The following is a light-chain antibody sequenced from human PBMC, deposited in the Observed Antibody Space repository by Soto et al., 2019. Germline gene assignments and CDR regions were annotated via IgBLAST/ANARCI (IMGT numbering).Light chain of an antibody. Sequence: QSVLTQPASVSGSPGQSITISCTGTSSDVGSYNLVSWYQQHPGKARKLIIYEGSKRPSGVSNRFSGSKSGNTASLTISGLQAEDEADYYCCSYAGSSTPYVFGTGTKVTVX. J-gene: IGLJ1*01. CDR1: SSDVGSYNL. CDR3: CSYAGSSTPYV. V-gene: IGLV2-23*01. CDR2: EGS.